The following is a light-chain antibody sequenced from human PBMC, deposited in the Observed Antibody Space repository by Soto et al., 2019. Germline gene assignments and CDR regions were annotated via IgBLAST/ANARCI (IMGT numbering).Light chain of an antibody. Sequence: DIQMTQSPSSLSASVGDRVTITCQASQDISNYLIWYQQKPGKAPKLLIYDASNLETGVPSRFSGSGSGTDFTFTISSLQPEDIATYYCQQYGNLPPAFGPGTKVDIK. CDR2: DAS. J-gene: IGKJ3*01. V-gene: IGKV1-33*01. CDR1: QDISNY. CDR3: QQYGNLPPA.